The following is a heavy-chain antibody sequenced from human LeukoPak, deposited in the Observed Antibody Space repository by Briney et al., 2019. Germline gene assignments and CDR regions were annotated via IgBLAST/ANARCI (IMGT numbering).Heavy chain of an antibody. J-gene: IGHJ4*02. D-gene: IGHD3-22*01. CDR2: IIPIFGTA. Sequence: ASVKVSCKASGGTFSSYAISWVRQAPGQGLEWMGGIIPIFGTANYAQKFQGRVTITADKSTSTAYMELSSLRSEDTAVYYCASDYYDSSGYSYYWGQGTLVTVSS. CDR1: GGTFSSYA. CDR3: ASDYYDSSGYSYY. V-gene: IGHV1-69*06.